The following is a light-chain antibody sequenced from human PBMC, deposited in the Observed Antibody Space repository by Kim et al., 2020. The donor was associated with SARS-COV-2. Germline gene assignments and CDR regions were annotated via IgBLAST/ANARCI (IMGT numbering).Light chain of an antibody. CDR2: GNS. CDR1: GSNIGAGYD. V-gene: IGLV1-40*01. J-gene: IGLJ2*01. Sequence: VTIAWTWSGSNIGAGYDVHWYQQLPGTAPKLLIYGNSDRPSGVPDRFSGSKSGTSASLAITGLQAEDEADYYCQSYDSSLSGSRVFGGGTQLTVL. CDR3: QSYDSSLSGSRV.